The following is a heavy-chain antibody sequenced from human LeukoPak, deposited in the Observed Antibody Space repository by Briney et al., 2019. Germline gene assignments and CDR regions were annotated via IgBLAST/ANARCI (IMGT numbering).Heavy chain of an antibody. D-gene: IGHD1-26*01. Sequence: PGGSLRLSCAASGFIFSSYGMHWVRQAPGKGLEWVVVISYDGRNKYYADSVKGRFTISRDDSKNTLYLQMNSLRSDDTAVYYCARSGYSHSWDYWGQGTLVIVSS. J-gene: IGHJ4*02. CDR1: GFIFSSYG. V-gene: IGHV3-30*03. CDR3: ARSGYSHSWDY. CDR2: ISYDGRNK.